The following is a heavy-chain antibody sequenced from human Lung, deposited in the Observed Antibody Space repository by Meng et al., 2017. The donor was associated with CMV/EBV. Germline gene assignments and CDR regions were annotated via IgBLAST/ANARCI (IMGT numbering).Heavy chain of an antibody. CDR1: GYTFTGYY. Sequence: ASVKVSCKASGYTFTGYYMHWVRQAPGQGLEWMGWINPNSGGTNYAQKFQGRVTMTRDTSISTAYMELSRLRSDDTAVYYCARGSFRDGYNRPLGYWGQGXLVXVS. J-gene: IGHJ4*02. CDR2: INPNSGGT. V-gene: IGHV1-2*02. D-gene: IGHD5-24*01. CDR3: ARGSFRDGYNRPLGY.